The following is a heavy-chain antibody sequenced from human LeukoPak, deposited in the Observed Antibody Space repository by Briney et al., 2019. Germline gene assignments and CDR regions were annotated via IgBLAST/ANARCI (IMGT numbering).Heavy chain of an antibody. Sequence: GGSLRLSCVASGVTDSSSYMSWVRQAPGKGLQWVSVIYSGARTFYADSVKGRFSISRDNFKNTLYLQMNSLRVKDTAVYFCARDSNGWYKNWGQGTLVTVSS. CDR3: ARDSNGWYKN. CDR2: IYSGART. V-gene: IGHV3-66*01. CDR1: GVTDSSSY. D-gene: IGHD6-19*01. J-gene: IGHJ4*02.